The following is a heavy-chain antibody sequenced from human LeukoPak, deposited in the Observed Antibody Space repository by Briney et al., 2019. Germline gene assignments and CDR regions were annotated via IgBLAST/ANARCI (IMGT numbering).Heavy chain of an antibody. V-gene: IGHV3-7*01. Sequence: GGSLRLSCEGSGFIFSNYWMSLVRQAPGKGLEWVANIQQHGSETYYGDSVKGRFTISRDNAKNSLYLQMNSLRAEDTAVYYCAAYSSSNGREFQYWGQGTLVTVSS. CDR2: IQQHGSET. J-gene: IGHJ1*01. CDR1: GFIFSNYW. D-gene: IGHD2-2*01. CDR3: AAYSSSNGREFQY.